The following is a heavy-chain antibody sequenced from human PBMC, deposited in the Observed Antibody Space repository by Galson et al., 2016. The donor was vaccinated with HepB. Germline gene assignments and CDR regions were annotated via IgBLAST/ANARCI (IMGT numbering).Heavy chain of an antibody. V-gene: IGHV4-39*07. CDR1: AISSGDYH. J-gene: IGHJ4*02. CDR3: ARVSFRTLGY. CDR2: FSNSGDT. Sequence: ETLSLTCTVSAISSGDYHWAFIRQPPRKGLEWIGSFSNSGDTFYNPSLKSRVTMSRDTSKNQFSVSLSSVTAADTAVYFCARVSFRTLGYWGQGTLVTVSS.